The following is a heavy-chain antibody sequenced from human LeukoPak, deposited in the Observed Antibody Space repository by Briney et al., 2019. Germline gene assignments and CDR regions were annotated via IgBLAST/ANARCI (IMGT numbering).Heavy chain of an antibody. CDR2: IYSSSSYI. CDR1: EFTFNNYC. CDR3: ARAWLTGGSYYAMDV. Sequence: PGGSLRLSCAASEFTFNNYCMNWVRQAPGKGLEWVSSIYSSSSYIYYADSVKGRFTISRDNAKSSLYLQMNSLRAEDTAVYYCARAWLTGGSYYAMDVWGQGTTVTVS. D-gene: IGHD3-10*01. V-gene: IGHV3-21*01. J-gene: IGHJ6*02.